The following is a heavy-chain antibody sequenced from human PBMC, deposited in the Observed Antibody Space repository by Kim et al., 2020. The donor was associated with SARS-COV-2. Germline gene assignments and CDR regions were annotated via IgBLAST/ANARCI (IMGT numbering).Heavy chain of an antibody. Sequence: SVKGRFNIARDNSKSTLYIQMNSVRAEDTAVYYCAGGSGSWNYYYYGMDVWGQGTTVTVSS. V-gene: IGHV3-23*01. D-gene: IGHD3-10*01. J-gene: IGHJ6*02. CDR3: AGGSGSWNYYYYGMDV.